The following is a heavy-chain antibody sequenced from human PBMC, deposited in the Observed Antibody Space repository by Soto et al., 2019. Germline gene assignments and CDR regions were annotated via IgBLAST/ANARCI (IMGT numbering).Heavy chain of an antibody. CDR1: GFTFTSSA. V-gene: IGHV1-58*01. J-gene: IGHJ5*02. Sequence: SVKVSCKASGFTFTSSAVQWVRQARGQRLEWIGWIVVGSGNTNYAQKFQERVTITRDMSTSTAYMELSSLRSEDTAVYYCAAAGYSGYDPFDPWGQGTLVTVSS. D-gene: IGHD5-12*01. CDR3: AAAGYSGYDPFDP. CDR2: IVVGSGNT.